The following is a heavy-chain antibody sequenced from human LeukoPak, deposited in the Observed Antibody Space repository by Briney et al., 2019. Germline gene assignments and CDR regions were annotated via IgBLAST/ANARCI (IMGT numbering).Heavy chain of an antibody. CDR3: ARSSGRSPNRDYMDV. CDR1: GYTFTSYY. Sequence: ASVTVSCKASGYTFTSYYMHWVRQAPGQGLEWMGIINPSGGSTSYAQKFQGRVTMTRDTSTSTVYMDLSSLRSEDTAVYYCARSSGRSPNRDYMDVWGKGTTVTISS. V-gene: IGHV1-46*01. D-gene: IGHD1-14*01. CDR2: INPSGGST. J-gene: IGHJ6*03.